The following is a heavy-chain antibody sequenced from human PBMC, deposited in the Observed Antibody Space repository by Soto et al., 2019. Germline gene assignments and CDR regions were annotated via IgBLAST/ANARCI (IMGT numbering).Heavy chain of an antibody. D-gene: IGHD3-3*01. J-gene: IGHJ6*02. CDR1: GGSISSSNW. CDR3: ARRGYDFWSGLSYGMDV. CDR2: IYHSGST. Sequence: SETLSLTCAVSGGSISSSNWWSWVRQPPGKGLEWIGEIYHSGSTNYNPSLKSRVTISVDKSKNQFSLKLSSVTAADTAVYYCARRGYDFWSGLSYGMDVWGQGTTVTVSS. V-gene: IGHV4-4*02.